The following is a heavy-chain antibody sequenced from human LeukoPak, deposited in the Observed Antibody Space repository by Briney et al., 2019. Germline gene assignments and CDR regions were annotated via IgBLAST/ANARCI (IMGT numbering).Heavy chain of an antibody. D-gene: IGHD1-7*01. V-gene: IGHV3-23*01. CDR3: AKPPGITGTTPFDY. CDR2: ITYSGGST. Sequence: GGSLRLSCAASGFTFSSYAMTWVRQAPGKGQEWASGITYSGGSTYYADSVRGRFTISRDDSNNTLYLHMNSLRAEDTAVYYCAKPPGITGTTPFDYWGQGTLVTVSS. CDR1: GFTFSSYA. J-gene: IGHJ4*02.